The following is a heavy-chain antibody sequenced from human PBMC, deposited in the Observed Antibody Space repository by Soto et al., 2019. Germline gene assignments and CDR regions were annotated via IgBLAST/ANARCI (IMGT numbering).Heavy chain of an antibody. V-gene: IGHV6-1*01. CDR2: TYYRSKWYN. CDR3: AREGGSSPSYYYYGMDV. CDR1: GDSVSSNSAA. D-gene: IGHD6-13*01. J-gene: IGHJ6*02. Sequence: SQTLSLTCAISGDSVSSNSAAWNWIRQSPSRGLEWLGRTYYRSKWYNDYAVSVKSRITINPDTSKNQFSLQLNSVTPEDTAVYYCAREGGSSPSYYYYGMDVWGQGTTVTVSS.